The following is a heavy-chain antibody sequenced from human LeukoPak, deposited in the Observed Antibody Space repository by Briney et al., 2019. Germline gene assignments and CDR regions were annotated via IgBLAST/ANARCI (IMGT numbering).Heavy chain of an antibody. CDR2: ISYDGSNK. Sequence: GRSLRLSCAASGFTFSSYAVHWVRQAPGEGLEWVAAISYDGSNKYYADSVKGRFTISRDNSKNTLYLQMNSLRAEDTAVYYCARGGMTTVFPFDYWGQGTLVTVSS. D-gene: IGHD4-17*01. J-gene: IGHJ4*02. V-gene: IGHV3-30-3*01. CDR3: ARGGMTTVFPFDY. CDR1: GFTFSSYA.